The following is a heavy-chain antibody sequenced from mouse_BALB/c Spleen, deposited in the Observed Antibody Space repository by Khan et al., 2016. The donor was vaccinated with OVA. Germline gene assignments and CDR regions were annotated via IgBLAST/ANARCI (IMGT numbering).Heavy chain of an antibody. CDR2: ISTYYGNI. Sequence: QVQLKQSGPEPVRPGASVKISCKGSGYTFADSGMHWVRQSPAKSLEWIGVISTYYGNIKYNQKFEGRATITVDKSSSTAYMEIARLTSEDSAVYFCTKDGISEFAYWGQGTLVTVSA. CDR1: GYTFADSG. CDR3: TKDGISEFAY. D-gene: IGHD2-3*01. V-gene: IGHV1S137*01. J-gene: IGHJ3*01.